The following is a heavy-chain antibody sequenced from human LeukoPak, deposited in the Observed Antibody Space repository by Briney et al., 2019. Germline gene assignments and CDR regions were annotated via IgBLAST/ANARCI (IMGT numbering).Heavy chain of an antibody. CDR1: GYTFTSYD. J-gene: IGHJ4*02. Sequence: GASVRVSCKATGYTFTSYDINWVRQVTGQGLEWMGWMNPNSGNTGYAQKFQGRVTMTRNTSISTAYMELSSLRSEDTAVYYCARVYYDSSGAYFDYWGQGTRVTVSS. V-gene: IGHV1-8*01. CDR3: ARVYYDSSGAYFDY. D-gene: IGHD3-22*01. CDR2: MNPNSGNT.